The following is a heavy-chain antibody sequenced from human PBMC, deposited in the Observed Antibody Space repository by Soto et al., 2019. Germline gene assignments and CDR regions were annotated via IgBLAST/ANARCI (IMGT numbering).Heavy chain of an antibody. V-gene: IGHV4-39*01. Sequence: QLQLQESGPGLVKPSETLSLTCTVSGGSISSSSYYWGWIRQPPGKGLEWIGSIYYSGSTYYNPSLKRRGTISVDTSKIHFSLKLSSVTAADTAVYYCATRLYDFWSGYYGGGYYYGMDVWGQGTTVTVSS. CDR3: ATRLYDFWSGYYGGGYYYGMDV. J-gene: IGHJ6*02. CDR2: IYYSGST. CDR1: GGSISSSSYY. D-gene: IGHD3-3*01.